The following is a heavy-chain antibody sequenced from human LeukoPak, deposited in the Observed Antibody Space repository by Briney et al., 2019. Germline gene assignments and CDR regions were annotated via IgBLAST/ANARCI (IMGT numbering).Heavy chain of an antibody. V-gene: IGHV1-69*06. CDR3: AREGRSEDSSGYYMMYYFDY. CDR2: IIPIFGTA. CDR1: GGTFSSYA. D-gene: IGHD3-22*01. J-gene: IGHJ4*02. Sequence: SVKVSCKASGGTFSSYAISWVRQAPGQGLEWMGGIIPIFGTANYAQKFQGRVTITADKSTSTAYMELSSLRSEDTAVYYCAREGRSEDSSGYYMMYYFDYWGQGTLVTVSS.